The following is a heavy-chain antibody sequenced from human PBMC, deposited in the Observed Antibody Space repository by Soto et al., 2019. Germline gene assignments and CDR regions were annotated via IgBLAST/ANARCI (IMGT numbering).Heavy chain of an antibody. V-gene: IGHV3-30-3*02. CDR2: TSYEGSTK. J-gene: IGHJ4*02. Sequence: QVQLVESGGGVVQPGRSLRLSCTASGFTFNTHAMHWVRQAPGKGLEWVAVTSYEGSTKYYADYAQGRFTISRDNSNNTRYLQRNSLRAEEKAVYHCAKQFIGWSYYFDRLRQGTLVTVST. CDR3: AKQFIGWSYYFDR. CDR1: GFTFNTHA. D-gene: IGHD6-19*01.